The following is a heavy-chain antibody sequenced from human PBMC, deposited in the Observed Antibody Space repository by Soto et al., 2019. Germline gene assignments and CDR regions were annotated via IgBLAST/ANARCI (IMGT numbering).Heavy chain of an antibody. J-gene: IGHJ4*02. D-gene: IGHD5-18*01. Sequence: PGGSLRLSCAASGFPFSIYAMSLVRQSPGKGLEWVSAISGSGGSTYYADSVKGRFTISRDNSKKTLYLQMKSLRAEDTAVYYCAKGDVVTGMVDYWDQGLLVTVSS. CDR3: AKGDVVTGMVDY. CDR2: ISGSGGST. CDR1: GFPFSIYA. V-gene: IGHV3-23*01.